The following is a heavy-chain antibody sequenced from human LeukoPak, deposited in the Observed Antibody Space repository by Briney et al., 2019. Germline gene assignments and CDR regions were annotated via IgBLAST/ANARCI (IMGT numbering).Heavy chain of an antibody. CDR2: IIPIFGTA. Sequence: SVKVSCKASGGTFSSYAISWVRQAPGQGLEWMGGIIPIFGTANYAQKFQGRVTITADRSTSTAYMELSSLRSEDTAVYYCARTTVVVVPAAIFNWFDPWGQGTLVTVSS. D-gene: IGHD2-2*02. V-gene: IGHV1-69*06. CDR3: ARTTVVVVPAAIFNWFDP. CDR1: GGTFSSYA. J-gene: IGHJ5*02.